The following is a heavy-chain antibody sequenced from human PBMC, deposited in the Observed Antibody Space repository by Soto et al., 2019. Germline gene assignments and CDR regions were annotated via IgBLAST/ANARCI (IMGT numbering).Heavy chain of an antibody. Sequence: LSCAASGFTVVSNYISWVRQAPGKGLEWVSVIYSGGSTYYADSGKGRFTISRDNSKNTLYLQMNSLRAEDTAVYYCARGSRGWTVVGATTGIYFDYWGQGTLVTVSS. CDR2: IYSGGST. V-gene: IGHV3-53*01. J-gene: IGHJ4*02. CDR1: GFTVVSNY. D-gene: IGHD1-26*01. CDR3: ARGSRGWTVVGATTGIYFDY.